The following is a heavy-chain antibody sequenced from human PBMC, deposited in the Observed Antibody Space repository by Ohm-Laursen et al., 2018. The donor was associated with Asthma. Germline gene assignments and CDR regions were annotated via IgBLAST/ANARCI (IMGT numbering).Heavy chain of an antibody. J-gene: IGHJ6*02. CDR2: IYHSGST. CDR1: GGSISSGGYS. Sequence: TLSLTCAVSGGSISSGGYSWSWIRQPPGKGLEWIGYIYHSGSTYYNPSLKSRVTISVDRSKNQFSLKLSSVTAADTAVSYCARARGYRQYYYYYGMDVWGQGTTVTVSS. D-gene: IGHD5-18*01. V-gene: IGHV4-30-2*01. CDR3: ARARGYRQYYYYYGMDV.